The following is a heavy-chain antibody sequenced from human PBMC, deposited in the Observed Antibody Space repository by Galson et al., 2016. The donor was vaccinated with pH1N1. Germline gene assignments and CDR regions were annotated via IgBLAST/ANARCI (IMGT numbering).Heavy chain of an antibody. J-gene: IGHJ4*02. CDR2: INPDSGDT. Sequence: SVKVSCKASGYTFTDKYLHWVRQAPGQGLEWMGRINPDSGDTRYTQKFQGRVTMTSDTSVTTAYMELTGVTYDDTAVYFCATSVEGSGSYHFDYWGQGTLVTVSS. V-gene: IGHV1-2*06. D-gene: IGHD3-22*01. CDR1: GYTFTDKY. CDR3: ATSVEGSGSYHFDY.